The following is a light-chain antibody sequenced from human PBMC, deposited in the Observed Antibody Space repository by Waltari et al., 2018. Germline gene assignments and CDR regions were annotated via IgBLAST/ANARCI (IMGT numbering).Light chain of an antibody. V-gene: IGLV4-69*01. CDR3: QTWGTGIWV. CDR2: LNSDGSH. J-gene: IGLJ3*02. Sequence: QLVLTQSPSASASLGASVKLTCTLSSGHSSSPLPWPQQQPEKGPRYLMKLNSDGSHTKGDGIPDRFSGSSSGAERYLTISSLQSEDEADYYCQTWGTGIWVFGGGTKLTVL. CDR1: SGHSSSP.